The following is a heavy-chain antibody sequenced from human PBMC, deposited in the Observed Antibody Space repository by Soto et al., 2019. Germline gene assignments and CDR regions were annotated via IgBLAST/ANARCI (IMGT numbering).Heavy chain of an antibody. CDR2: ISGSGGST. CDR1: GFTFSSYA. V-gene: IGHV3-23*01. J-gene: IGHJ6*02. CDR3: AKDRAHCTNGVCPSLNYYYYGMDV. D-gene: IGHD2-8*01. Sequence: PGGSLRLSCAASGFTFSSYAMSWARQAPGKGLEWVSAISGSGGSTYYADSVKGRFTISRDNSKNTLYLQMNSLRAEDTAVYYCAKDRAHCTNGVCPSLNYYYYGMDVWGQGTTVTVSS.